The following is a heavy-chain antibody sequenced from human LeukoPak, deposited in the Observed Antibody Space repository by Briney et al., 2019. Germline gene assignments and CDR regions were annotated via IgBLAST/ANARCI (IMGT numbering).Heavy chain of an antibody. CDR3: AGEDNDYINWFDP. CDR2: ISYDGSNK. J-gene: IGHJ5*02. Sequence: PGGSLRLSCAASGFTFSSYAMHWVRQAPGKGLEWVAVISYDGSNKYYADSVKGRFTISRDNSKNTLYLQMTSLRAEDTAVYYCAGEDNDYINWFDPWGQGTLVTVSS. CDR1: GFTFSSYA. D-gene: IGHD4-11*01. V-gene: IGHV3-30-3*01.